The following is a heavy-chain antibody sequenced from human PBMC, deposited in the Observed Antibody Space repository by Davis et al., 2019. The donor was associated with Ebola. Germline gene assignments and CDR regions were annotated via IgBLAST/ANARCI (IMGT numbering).Heavy chain of an antibody. Sequence: AASVKVSCKASGYTFTSYGISWVRQAPGQGLEWMGWINAYNGNTNYAQKLQGRVTMTTDTSTSTAYMELRSLRSDDTAVYYCARDMGMVQEANWFDPWGQGTLVTVSS. CDR1: GYTFTSYG. J-gene: IGHJ5*02. CDR2: INAYNGNT. D-gene: IGHD3-10*01. V-gene: IGHV1-18*01. CDR3: ARDMGMVQEANWFDP.